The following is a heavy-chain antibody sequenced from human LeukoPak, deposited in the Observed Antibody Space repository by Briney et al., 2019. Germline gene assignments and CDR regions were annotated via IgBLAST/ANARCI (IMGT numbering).Heavy chain of an antibody. J-gene: IGHJ4*02. CDR2: ISGSGGST. CDR1: GFTFSSYG. CDR3: AKTTMVRGVTNLFDY. V-gene: IGHV3-23*01. D-gene: IGHD3-10*01. Sequence: GGSLRLSCAASGFTFSSYGMSWVRQAPGKGLEWVSAISGSGGSTYYADSVKGRFTISRDNSKNTLYLQMNSLRAEDTAVYYCAKTTMVRGVTNLFDYWGQGTLVTVSS.